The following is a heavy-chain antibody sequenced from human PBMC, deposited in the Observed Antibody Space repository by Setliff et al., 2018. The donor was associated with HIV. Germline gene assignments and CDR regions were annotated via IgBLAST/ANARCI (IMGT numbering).Heavy chain of an antibody. D-gene: IGHD6-13*01. CDR2: ISSSSSYT. V-gene: IGHV3-11*05. CDR3: ARDLYSSSWYGSAPYYYYYYYIDV. Sequence: SLRLSCAASGFTLSDHWMHWVRQVPGKGLVWVSYISSSSSYTNYADSVKGRFTISRDNAKNSLYLQMNSLRAEDTAVYYCARDLYSSSWYGSAPYYYYYYYIDVWGKGTTVTVSS. J-gene: IGHJ6*03. CDR1: GFTLSDHW.